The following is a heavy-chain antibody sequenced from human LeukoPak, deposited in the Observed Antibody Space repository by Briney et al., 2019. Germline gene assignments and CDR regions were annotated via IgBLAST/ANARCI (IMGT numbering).Heavy chain of an antibody. CDR2: IYHSGST. D-gene: IGHD3-22*01. CDR3: ARVRYYYDSSGYSGTAFDI. CDR1: GGSISNSNW. V-gene: IGHV4-4*02. Sequence: SGTLSLTCAVSGGSISNSNWWSWVRQPPGKGLEWIGEIYHSGSTNYNPSLKTRVTISVDTSKNQFSLKLSSVTAADTAVYYCARVRYYYDSSGYSGTAFDIWGQGTMVTVSS. J-gene: IGHJ3*02.